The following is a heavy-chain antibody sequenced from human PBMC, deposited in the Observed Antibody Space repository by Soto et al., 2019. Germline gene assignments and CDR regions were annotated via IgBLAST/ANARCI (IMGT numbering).Heavy chain of an antibody. CDR1: GFIFSDHY. CDR3: VKERAADPFAD. V-gene: IGHV3-72*01. J-gene: IGHJ4*02. Sequence: EVLLVESGGGLVQPGGSLRLSCAASGFIFSDHYMDWVRQAPGKGLEWVGSSRNKGNSYTTEYAASVKGRFIISRDDSNTSLLLQMNSLKTEDTAVYFCVKERAADPFADWGQGTLVTVSS. D-gene: IGHD6-13*01. CDR2: SRNKGNSYTT.